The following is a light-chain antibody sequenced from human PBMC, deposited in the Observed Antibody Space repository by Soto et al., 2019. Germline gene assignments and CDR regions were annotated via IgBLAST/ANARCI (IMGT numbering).Light chain of an antibody. V-gene: IGLV1-40*01. Sequence: QSALTQPPSVSGAPGQRVTISCTGSSSNIGAGYDVHWYQRLPGTAPKLLIYGNINRPSGVPDRFSGSKSGTSASLAITGLQAEDEADYYCQSYDSSLSGFYVFGTGTKVTVL. CDR2: GNI. CDR3: QSYDSSLSGFYV. J-gene: IGLJ1*01. CDR1: SSNIGAGYD.